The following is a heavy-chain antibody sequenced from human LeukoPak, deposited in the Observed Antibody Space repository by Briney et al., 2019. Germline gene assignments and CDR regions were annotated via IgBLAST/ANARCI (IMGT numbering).Heavy chain of an antibody. CDR3: AREANYYGSGNYYYYYMDV. V-gene: IGHV4-4*07. CDR2: MYTSGST. J-gene: IGHJ6*03. CDR1: GFTFSSYG. D-gene: IGHD3-10*01. Sequence: GSLRLSCAASGFTFSSYGMSWIRQPAGKGLEWIGRMYTSGSTNYNPSLKSRVTISVDTSKNQFSLKLSSVTAADTAVYYCAREANYYGSGNYYYYYMDVWGKGTTVTVSS.